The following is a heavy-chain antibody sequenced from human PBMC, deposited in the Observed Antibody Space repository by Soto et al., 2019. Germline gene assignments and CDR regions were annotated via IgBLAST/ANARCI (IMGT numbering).Heavy chain of an antibody. CDR2: TYYRSKWYN. D-gene: IGHD3-10*01. V-gene: IGHV6-1*01. J-gene: IGHJ6*02. CDR1: GDSVSSNSAA. CDR3: ARDERLFGQDYYYYGMDV. Sequence: PSQTLSLTCAISGDSVSSNSAAWNWIRQSPSRGLEWLGRTYYRSKWYNDYAVSVKSRITINPDTSKNQFSLQLNSVTPEDTAVYYCARDERLFGQDYYYYGMDVRGQGTTVTAP.